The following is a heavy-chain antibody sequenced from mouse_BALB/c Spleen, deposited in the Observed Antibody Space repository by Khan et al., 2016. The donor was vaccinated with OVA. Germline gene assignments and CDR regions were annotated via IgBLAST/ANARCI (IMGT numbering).Heavy chain of an antibody. Sequence: EVQLQQSGAELVKPGASVKLSCTASGFNIKDTYIHWVKQRPEQGPEWIGRIDPANGDTKYGPTFQVKAPITADTSSNTAYLHLSILTSEDTADYYGANLYGNPCAYWGQGTLVTGSA. CDR1: GFNIKDTY. J-gene: IGHJ3*01. V-gene: IGHV14-3*02. CDR3: ANLYGNPCAY. D-gene: IGHD2-1*01. CDR2: IDPANGDT.